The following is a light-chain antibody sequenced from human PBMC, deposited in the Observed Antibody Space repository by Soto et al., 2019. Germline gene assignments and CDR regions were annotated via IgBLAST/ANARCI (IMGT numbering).Light chain of an antibody. V-gene: IGKV1-5*01. CDR1: HSISNW. CDR3: QQYNSYST. J-gene: IGKJ2*01. Sequence: DIQMTQSPSTLSASVGDRVTITCRASHSISNWLAWYQQKPGEVPKLLIYDASILQSGVQSRFSGSGSGTEFTLTISSLQPDDFATYYCQQYNSYSTFGQGTKLEIK. CDR2: DAS.